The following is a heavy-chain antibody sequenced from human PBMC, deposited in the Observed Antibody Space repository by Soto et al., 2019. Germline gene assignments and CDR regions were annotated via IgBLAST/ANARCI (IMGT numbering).Heavy chain of an antibody. Sequence: SETLSLTCTVSGGSISGYYWSWIRQFPGKGLEWIGYIYFSGSTDYNPSLKSRVTISVDTSKNHFSLKLTSVTAAYTAVYYCARVTETHFSYYDSTSYYYLFDYWGQGTLVTVSS. CDR1: GGSISGYY. J-gene: IGHJ4*02. CDR3: ARVTETHFSYYDSTSYYYLFDY. V-gene: IGHV4-59*01. CDR2: IYFSGST. D-gene: IGHD3-22*01.